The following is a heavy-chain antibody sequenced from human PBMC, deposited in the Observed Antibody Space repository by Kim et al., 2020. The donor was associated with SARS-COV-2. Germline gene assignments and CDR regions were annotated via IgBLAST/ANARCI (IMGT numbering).Heavy chain of an antibody. D-gene: IGHD3-10*01. Sequence: GGSLRLSCAASGFTFSNSGMHWVRQAPGKGLEWVALLSFDGNKAYYADSVKGRFTVSRDNSRNTLYLQMNSLGAEDTAVYYCAKTYYSAQGSYRTPAFWGQGTLVTVSS. CDR3: AKTYYSAQGSYRTPAF. CDR1: GFTFSNSG. J-gene: IGHJ4*02. V-gene: IGHV3-30*18. CDR2: LSFDGNKA.